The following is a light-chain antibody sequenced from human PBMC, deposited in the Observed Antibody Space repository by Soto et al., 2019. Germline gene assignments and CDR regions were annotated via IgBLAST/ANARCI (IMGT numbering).Light chain of an antibody. CDR1: NIGSKS. Sequence: SYVVTQPPSVSVAPGQTARITCGGNNIGSKSVHWYQQKPGQAPVLVVFDDNERPSGIPERFSGSNSGNTATLTISRVEPGDEADYYCQVWDSDRDHVVFGGGTKLTVL. J-gene: IGLJ2*01. CDR2: DDN. CDR3: QVWDSDRDHVV. V-gene: IGLV3-21*02.